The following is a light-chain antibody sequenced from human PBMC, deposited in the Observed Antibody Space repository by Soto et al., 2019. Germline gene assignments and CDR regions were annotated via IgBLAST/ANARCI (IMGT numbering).Light chain of an antibody. Sequence: DIVMTQSPDSLAVSLGERATINCKSSQSVLYSSNNKNYLAWYQQKPGQPPKLLIYWASTRESGVPDRFSGSGSGTDFPLTISSLQAEDVAVYYCQQYSSTPFTFGPGTKVDIK. CDR3: QQYSSTPFT. V-gene: IGKV4-1*01. CDR2: WAS. J-gene: IGKJ3*01. CDR1: QSVLYSSNNKNY.